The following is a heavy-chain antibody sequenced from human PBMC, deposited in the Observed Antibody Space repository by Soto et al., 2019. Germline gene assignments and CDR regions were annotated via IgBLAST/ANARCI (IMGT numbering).Heavy chain of an antibody. CDR3: ATLTKYDILTGYYPC. CDR2: IYSGGNT. D-gene: IGHD3-9*01. J-gene: IGHJ4*02. CDR1: GFTISSNY. Sequence: EVQLVESGGGLVQPGGSLRLSCAASGFTISSNYMSCVRQAPGKGLEWVSVIYSGGNTYYADSVKGRFTISRDNSKNTLYLQMNSLRAEDTAVYYCATLTKYDILTGYYPCWGQGTLVTVSS. V-gene: IGHV3-66*01.